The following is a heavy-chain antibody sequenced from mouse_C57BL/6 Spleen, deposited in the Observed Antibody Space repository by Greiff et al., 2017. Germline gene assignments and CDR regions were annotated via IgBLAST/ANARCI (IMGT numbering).Heavy chain of an antibody. V-gene: IGHV1-77*01. J-gene: IGHJ2*01. Sequence: VQLQQSGAELVKPGASVKISCKASGYTFTDYYINWVKQRPGQGLEWIGKIGPGSGSTYYNEKFKGKATLTADKSSSTAYMQLSSLTSEDSAVYFCATPSPHYYGSSPYYFDYWGQGTTLTVSS. D-gene: IGHD1-1*01. CDR3: ATPSPHYYGSSPYYFDY. CDR1: GYTFTDYY. CDR2: IGPGSGST.